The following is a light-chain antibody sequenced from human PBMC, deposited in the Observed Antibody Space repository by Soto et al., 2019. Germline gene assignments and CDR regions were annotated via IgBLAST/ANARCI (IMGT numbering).Light chain of an antibody. J-gene: IGKJ1*01. CDR3: QLYGSSWT. CDR1: QSISTSH. Sequence: VLTQSPGTLSLSPGERATLSCRASQSISTSHLAWYQQKPGRAPRLLIYGASSRATGIPDRFSGSGSGTDFTVTISRLEPEDFAVYYCQLYGSSWTFGQGTKVDI. CDR2: GAS. V-gene: IGKV3-20*01.